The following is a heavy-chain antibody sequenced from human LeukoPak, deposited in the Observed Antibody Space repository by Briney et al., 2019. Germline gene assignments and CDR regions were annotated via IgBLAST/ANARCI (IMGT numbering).Heavy chain of an antibody. Sequence: GGSLRLSCAASGFTFSNYAMNWVRQAPGKGLEWVSAISTNGGATYYADSVKGRLTISRDNSKNILYLQIDSLRPEDTAVYYCARPPTMTTWVVGSWGQGTLITVSS. D-gene: IGHD4-17*01. CDR3: ARPPTMTTWVVGS. J-gene: IGHJ4*02. CDR2: ISTNGGAT. CDR1: GFTFSNYA. V-gene: IGHV3-23*01.